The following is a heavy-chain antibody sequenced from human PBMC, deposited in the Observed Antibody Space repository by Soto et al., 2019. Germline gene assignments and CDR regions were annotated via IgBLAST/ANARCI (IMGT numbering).Heavy chain of an antibody. Sequence: QLQLQESGPGLVKPSETLSLTCTVSGGSISSSSYYWGWIRQPPGKGLEWIGSIYYSGSTYYNPSLKSRVTISVDTSKNQFSLKLSSVTAADTAVYYCARLDLTGVSQDAFDIWGQGTMVTVSS. D-gene: IGHD7-27*01. J-gene: IGHJ3*02. V-gene: IGHV4-39*01. CDR3: ARLDLTGVSQDAFDI. CDR2: IYYSGST. CDR1: GGSISSSSYY.